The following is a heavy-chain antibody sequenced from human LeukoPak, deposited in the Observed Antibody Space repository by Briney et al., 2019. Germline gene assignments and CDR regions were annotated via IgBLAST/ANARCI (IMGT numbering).Heavy chain of an antibody. CDR3: AKDGTKTTVVTPEDY. V-gene: IGHV3-23*01. CDR1: GFTFTSYG. CDR2: ISGSGGST. D-gene: IGHD4-23*01. Sequence: GGSLRLSCEASGFTFTSYGMSWVRQAPGKGLEWVSAISGSGGSTYYADSVKGRLIISRDNSKNTLYLQMNSLRAEDTAVYYCAKDGTKTTVVTPEDYWGQGTLVTVSS. J-gene: IGHJ4*02.